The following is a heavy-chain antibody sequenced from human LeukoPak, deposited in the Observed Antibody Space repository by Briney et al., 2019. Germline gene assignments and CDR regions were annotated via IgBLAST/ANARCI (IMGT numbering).Heavy chain of an antibody. D-gene: IGHD3-10*01. V-gene: IGHV3-23*01. Sequence: GGSLRLSCAASGFTFSSYGMSWVRQAPGKGLEWVSALSGGGSSAYYADSVKGRFIISRDNSKSTLYLQMNSLRAEDTAVYYCAKEGITMVRGVIKDYFDYWGQGTLVTVSS. CDR1: GFTFSSYG. CDR2: LSGGGSSA. J-gene: IGHJ4*02. CDR3: AKEGITMVRGVIKDYFDY.